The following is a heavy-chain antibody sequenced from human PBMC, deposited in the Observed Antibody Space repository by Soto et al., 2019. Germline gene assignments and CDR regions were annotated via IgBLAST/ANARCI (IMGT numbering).Heavy chain of an antibody. V-gene: IGHV1-46*01. J-gene: IGHJ6*02. D-gene: IGHD2-8*01. CDR2: INPSGGST. CDR3: ASASDGMVYAIIHYYGMDV. Sequence: ASVKVSCKASGYTFTSYYMHWVRQAPGQGLEWMGIINPSGGSTSYAQKFQGRVTMTRYTSTSTVYMELSSLRSEDTAVYYCASASDGMVYAIIHYYGMDVWGQGTTVTVSS. CDR1: GYTFTSYY.